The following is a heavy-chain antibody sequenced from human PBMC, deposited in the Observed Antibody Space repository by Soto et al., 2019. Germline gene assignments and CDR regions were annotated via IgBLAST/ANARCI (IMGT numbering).Heavy chain of an antibody. V-gene: IGHV1-18*01. CDR3: ARADNWNDSDY. CDR2: ISAYDGNT. D-gene: IGHD1-1*01. J-gene: IGHJ4*02. Sequence: ASVKVSCKASGYTFTSYGISWVRQAPGQGLEWMGWISAYDGNTDYAQKLQGRVTMTTDTSTSIAYMELRSLRSDDTAVYYCARADNWNDSDYWGQGTLVTVSS. CDR1: GYTFTSYG.